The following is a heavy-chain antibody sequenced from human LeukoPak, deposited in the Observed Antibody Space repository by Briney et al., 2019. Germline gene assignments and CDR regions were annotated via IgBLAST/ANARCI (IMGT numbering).Heavy chain of an antibody. CDR2: IRSKANNYAT. Sequence: GGSLRLSCAASGFTFSDSAMHWVRQASGKGLEWVGRIRSKANNYATAYAALVKGRFTISRDDSKNTAYLQMNSLKTEDTAVYYCSSPYCSDGVCYPGYWGQGTLVTVSS. CDR3: SSPYCSDGVCYPGY. CDR1: GFTFSDSA. D-gene: IGHD2-8*01. J-gene: IGHJ4*02. V-gene: IGHV3-73*01.